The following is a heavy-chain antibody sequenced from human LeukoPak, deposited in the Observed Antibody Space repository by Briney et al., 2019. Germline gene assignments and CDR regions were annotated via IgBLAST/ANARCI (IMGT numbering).Heavy chain of an antibody. V-gene: IGHV4-59*12. J-gene: IGHJ4*02. Sequence: KSSETLSLTCTVSGGSISSYYWSWIRQSPGKGLEWIGYIYYSGSTNCNPSLKSRVTMSVDTSKNQFSLKLSSVTAADTAVYYCARVGDYALKDWGQGTLVTVSS. CDR1: GGSISSYY. CDR3: ARVGDYALKD. D-gene: IGHD3-16*01. CDR2: IYYSGST.